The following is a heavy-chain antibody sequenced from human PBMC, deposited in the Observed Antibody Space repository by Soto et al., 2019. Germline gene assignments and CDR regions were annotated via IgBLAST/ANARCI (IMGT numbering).Heavy chain of an antibody. V-gene: IGHV1-2*04. CDR3: ARAGLGVLDAFDI. CDR2: INPNSGCT. CDR1: GYTVTGYY. J-gene: IGHJ3*02. Sequence: QVQLVQSGAEVKKPGASVKVSCKASGYTVTGYYMHWVRQAPGQGLDWMGWINPNSGCTNYAQKFQGWVTMTRETSISTAYMELSRLRSDDTAVYYCARAGLGVLDAFDIWGQGTMVTVSS. D-gene: IGHD3-16*01.